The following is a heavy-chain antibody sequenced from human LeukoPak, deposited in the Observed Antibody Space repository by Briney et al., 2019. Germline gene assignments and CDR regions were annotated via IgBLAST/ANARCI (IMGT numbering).Heavy chain of an antibody. CDR2: IYYSGST. V-gene: IGHV4-59*08. CDR3: ARLFWSGYYLGFDP. CDR1: GGSISSYY. D-gene: IGHD3-3*01. Sequence: PSETLSLTCTVSGGSISSYYWSWVRQPPGKGLEWIGYIYYSGSTNYNPSLKSRVTISVDPSKNQFPLKLTSVTAADTAVYYCARLFWSGYYLGFDPWGQGTLVTVSS. J-gene: IGHJ5*02.